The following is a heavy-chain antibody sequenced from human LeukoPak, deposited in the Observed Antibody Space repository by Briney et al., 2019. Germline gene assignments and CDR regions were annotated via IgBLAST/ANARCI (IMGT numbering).Heavy chain of an antibody. CDR3: ARARIAAAGNNYYYGMDV. CDR2: IYYSGST. V-gene: IGHV4-59*01. D-gene: IGHD6-13*01. Sequence: PSETLSLTCTVSGGSISSYYWSWIRQPPGKGLEWIGYIYYSGSTNYNPSLKSRVTISVDTSKNQFSLKPSSVTAADTAVYYCARARIAAAGNNYYYGMDVWGQGTTVTVSS. J-gene: IGHJ6*02. CDR1: GGSISSYY.